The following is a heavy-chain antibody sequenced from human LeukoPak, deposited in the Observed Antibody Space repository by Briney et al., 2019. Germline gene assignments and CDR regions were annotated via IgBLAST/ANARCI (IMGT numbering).Heavy chain of an antibody. V-gene: IGHV1-18*01. CDR1: GYTFTSYG. CDR2: INAYNGNT. CDR3: ARVLIAVAGRYYYYYYMDV. Sequence: GASVKVSCKASGYTFTSYGISWVRQAPGQGLEWMGWINAYNGNTNYAQKLQGRVTMTTDTSTSTAYMELRSLRSDDTAVYYCARVLIAVAGRYYYYYYMDVWGKGTTVTISS. J-gene: IGHJ6*03. D-gene: IGHD6-19*01.